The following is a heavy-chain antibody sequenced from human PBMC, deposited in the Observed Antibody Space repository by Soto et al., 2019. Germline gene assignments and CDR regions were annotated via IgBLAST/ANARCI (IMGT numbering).Heavy chain of an antibody. V-gene: IGHV3-30*18. J-gene: IGHJ6*02. D-gene: IGHD5-12*01. CDR1: GFTFSSYG. Sequence: TGGSLRLSCAASGFTFSSYGMHWVRQAPGKGLEWVAVISYDGSNKYYADSVKGRFTISRDNSKNTLYLQMNSLRAEDTAVYYCAKDHSGYDYYYGMDVWGQGTTVTVSS. CDR3: AKDHSGYDYYYGMDV. CDR2: ISYDGSNK.